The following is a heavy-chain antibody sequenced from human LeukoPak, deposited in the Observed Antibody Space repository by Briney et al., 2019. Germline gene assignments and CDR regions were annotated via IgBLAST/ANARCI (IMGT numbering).Heavy chain of an antibody. Sequence: GGSLRLSCAASGFTFRSYGMHWVRQAPGKGLEWVAVIWYDGSNKYYADSVKGRFTISRDNSKNTLYLQMNSLRAEDTAVYYCARSTGTSDYYYMDVWGKGTTVTVSS. D-gene: IGHD1-1*01. CDR3: ARSTGTSDYYYMDV. J-gene: IGHJ6*03. CDR2: IWYDGSNK. V-gene: IGHV3-33*01. CDR1: GFTFRSYG.